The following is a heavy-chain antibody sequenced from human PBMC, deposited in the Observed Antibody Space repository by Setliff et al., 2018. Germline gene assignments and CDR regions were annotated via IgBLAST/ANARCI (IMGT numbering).Heavy chain of an antibody. CDR3: ARGYYNFLSGYYTPYYFDY. J-gene: IGHJ4*02. V-gene: IGHV4-59*12. D-gene: IGHD3-3*01. CDR1: GGSISSYY. Sequence: SETLSLTCTVSGGSISSYYWSWIRQPPGKGLEWIGYIDSSGSTNYNPSLKSRVTISLDTSKNQFSLKLGSVTAADTAVYFCARGYYNFLSGYYTPYYFDYWGQGTLVTAPQ. CDR2: IDSSGST.